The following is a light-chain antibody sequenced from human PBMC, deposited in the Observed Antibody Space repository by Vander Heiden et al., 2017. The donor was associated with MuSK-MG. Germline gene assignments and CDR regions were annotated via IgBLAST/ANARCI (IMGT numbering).Light chain of an antibody. CDR2: GNN. CDR3: QSYDTSLNGV. V-gene: IGLV1-40*01. CDR1: SSNSGAGYD. Sequence: QSVLTQPPSVSVAPGQRVTISCTGSSSNSGAGYDVHWYQQFPGTAPKLLIYGNNNRPSGVPDRFAGSKSGTSASLAIAGLQAEDEADYYCQSYDTSLNGVFGGGTKLTVL. J-gene: IGLJ3*02.